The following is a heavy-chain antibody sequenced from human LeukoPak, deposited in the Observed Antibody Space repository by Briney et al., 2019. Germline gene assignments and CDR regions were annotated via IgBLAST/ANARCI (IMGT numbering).Heavy chain of an antibody. Sequence: SSVKVSCKASGYTVTSYYMHWVRQAPGQGLEWMGIINPSGGSTSYSQKFQGRVTMTRDMSTSTVCMELSSLRSEDTAVYYCARVPLGSRPDYWGQGTLVTVSP. D-gene: IGHD1-1*01. CDR3: ARVPLGSRPDY. J-gene: IGHJ4*02. CDR2: INPSGGST. V-gene: IGHV1-46*01. CDR1: GYTVTSYY.